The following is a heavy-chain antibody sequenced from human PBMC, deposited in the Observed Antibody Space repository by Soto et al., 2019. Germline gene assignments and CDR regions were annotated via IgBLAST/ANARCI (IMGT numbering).Heavy chain of an antibody. D-gene: IGHD4-4*01. Sequence: PETLALNCTVSGSSISSDYWSWIRQPPGKGLEWIGYIYYSGSTNYNPSLKSRVTISVDTSKNQFSLKLSSVTAADTAVYYCAALPLTKYYFDYWGQGTLVTVSS. V-gene: IGHV4-59*08. CDR2: IYYSGST. CDR1: GSSISSDY. J-gene: IGHJ4*02. CDR3: AALPLTKYYFDY.